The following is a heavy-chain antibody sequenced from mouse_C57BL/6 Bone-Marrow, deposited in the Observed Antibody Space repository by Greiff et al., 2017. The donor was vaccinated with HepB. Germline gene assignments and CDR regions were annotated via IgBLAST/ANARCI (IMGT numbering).Heavy chain of an antibody. CDR1: GYTFTGYW. CDR3: ARREDSSGYWFAY. CDR2: ILPGSGST. J-gene: IGHJ3*01. V-gene: IGHV1-9*01. D-gene: IGHD3-2*02. Sequence: QVQLKQSGAELMKPGASVKLSCKATGYTFTGYWIEWVKQRPGHGLEWIGEILPGSGSTNYNEKFKGKATFTADTSSNTAYMQLSSLTTEDSAIYYCARREDSSGYWFAYWGQGTLVTVSA.